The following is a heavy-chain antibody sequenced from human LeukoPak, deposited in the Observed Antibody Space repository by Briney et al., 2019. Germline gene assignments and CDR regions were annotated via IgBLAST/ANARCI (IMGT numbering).Heavy chain of an antibody. CDR1: GYIFTDYG. V-gene: IGHV1-18*01. D-gene: IGHD1-26*01. Sequence: GASVKVSCNTSGYIFTDYGISWVRQAPGQGLEWVGWITTYSGNTKYAQNLQGRVTMTTDTSTSTAYMEMRSLRSDDTAVYYCTRAATTTKYYYSGTSYWSQGTLVTVSS. CDR2: ITTYSGNT. CDR3: TRAATTTKYYYSGTSY. J-gene: IGHJ4*02.